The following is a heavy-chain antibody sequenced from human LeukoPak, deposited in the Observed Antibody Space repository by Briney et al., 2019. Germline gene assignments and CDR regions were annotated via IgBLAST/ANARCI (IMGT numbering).Heavy chain of an antibody. Sequence: PSETLSLTCTVSGGSISSSSYYWGWIRQPPGKGLEWIGSIYYSGSTYYNLSLKSRVTISVDTSKNQFSLKLSSVTAADTAVYYCARETGISDYGSGSFGMDVWGQGTTVTVSS. CDR3: ARETGISDYGSGSFGMDV. CDR1: GGSISSSSYY. J-gene: IGHJ6*02. V-gene: IGHV4-39*07. D-gene: IGHD3-10*01. CDR2: IYYSGST.